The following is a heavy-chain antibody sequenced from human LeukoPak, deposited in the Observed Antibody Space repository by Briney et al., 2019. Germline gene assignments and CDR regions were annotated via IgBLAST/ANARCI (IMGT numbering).Heavy chain of an antibody. D-gene: IGHD6-19*01. Sequence: SQTLSLTCAISGDSVSSNSAAWNWIRQSPSRGLEWLGRTFYRSKWYYDYAVSVKSRITINPVTSKNQFSLQLNSVTPEDTAVYYCARDGMAVAVGYFDLWGRGTLVTVSS. CDR2: TFYRSKWYY. J-gene: IGHJ2*01. CDR1: GDSVSSNSAA. CDR3: ARDGMAVAVGYFDL. V-gene: IGHV6-1*01.